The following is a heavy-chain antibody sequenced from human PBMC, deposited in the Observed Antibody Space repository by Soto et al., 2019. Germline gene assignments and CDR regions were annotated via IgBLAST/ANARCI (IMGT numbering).Heavy chain of an antibody. V-gene: IGHV4-4*02. Sequence: QVQLQESGPGLVKPSGTLSLTCAVSGGSISSSNWWSLVRQPPGKGLEWIGEIYHSGSTNYNPSLKSEVTISVDKSKNQFSLKLSSVTAADTAVYYFARVISAMAPFDYWGQGTLVTVSS. J-gene: IGHJ4*02. D-gene: IGHD5-18*01. CDR3: ARVISAMAPFDY. CDR1: GGSISSSNW. CDR2: IYHSGST.